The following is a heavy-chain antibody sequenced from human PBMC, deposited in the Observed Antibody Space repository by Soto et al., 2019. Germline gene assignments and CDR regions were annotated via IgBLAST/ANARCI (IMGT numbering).Heavy chain of an antibody. CDR1: GVTFSTDS. Sequence: EVQLVESGGVLVQPGVSLRLSCGASGVTFSTDSMNWVRQAPGKGLEWVAHISTSGTSSYYADSVKGRLTISRDNAKTSLYLQMDGLRTEDREVYYWARFFGSGFDYWGQGTLVTAS. J-gene: IGHJ4*02. D-gene: IGHD2-15*01. CDR3: ARFFGSGFDY. V-gene: IGHV3-48*01. CDR2: ISTSGTSS.